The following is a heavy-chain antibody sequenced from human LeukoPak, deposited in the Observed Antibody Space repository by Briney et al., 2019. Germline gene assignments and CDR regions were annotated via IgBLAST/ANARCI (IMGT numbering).Heavy chain of an antibody. D-gene: IGHD1-26*01. CDR1: GFTFRIYA. Sequence: GRSLRLSCAASGFTFRIYAMHWVRQAPGKGLEWVTVISYDENYEYYAESVKGRFTISRDNSKNTLFLRMNSLRPEDTAVYYCARSSSRQWEAPLDYWGQGTLVTVSS. CDR2: ISYDENYE. J-gene: IGHJ4*02. V-gene: IGHV3-30*04. CDR3: ARSSSRQWEAPLDY.